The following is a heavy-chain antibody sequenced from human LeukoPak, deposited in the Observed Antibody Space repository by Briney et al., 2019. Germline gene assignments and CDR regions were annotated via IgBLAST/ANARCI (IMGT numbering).Heavy chain of an antibody. CDR2: ISGSGGST. CDR1: GFTFSSYG. J-gene: IGHJ4*02. V-gene: IGHV3-23*01. Sequence: GGSLRLSGAVSGFTFSSYGMSWVRQAPGKGLEWVSAISGSGGSTYYADSVKGRFIISRDNSKNTLYLQMNSLRAEDTAVYYCAKAGHYDILTGYFWWGQGTLVTVSS. D-gene: IGHD3-9*01. CDR3: AKAGHYDILTGYFW.